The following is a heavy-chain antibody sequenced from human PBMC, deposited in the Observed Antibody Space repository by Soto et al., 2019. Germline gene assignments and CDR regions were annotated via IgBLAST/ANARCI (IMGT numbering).Heavy chain of an antibody. V-gene: IGHV1-3*01. D-gene: IGHD6-6*01. CDR3: ARDNNIAARPTEYFQH. CDR1: GYTFTSYA. J-gene: IGHJ1*01. Sequence: ASVKVSCKASGYTFTSYAMHWVRQAPGQRLEWMGWINAGNGNAKYSQKFQGRVTITRDTSASTAYMELSSLRSEDTAVYYCARDNNIAARPTEYFQHWGQGTLVTVSS. CDR2: INAGNGNA.